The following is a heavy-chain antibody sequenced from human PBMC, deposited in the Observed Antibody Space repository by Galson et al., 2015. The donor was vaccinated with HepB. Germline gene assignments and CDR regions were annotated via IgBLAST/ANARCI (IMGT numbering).Heavy chain of an antibody. CDR2: IYYSGST. V-gene: IGHV4-39*01. CDR1: GGSISSSSYY. CDR3: ARLSEQWLNHPDY. D-gene: IGHD6-19*01. J-gene: IGHJ4*02. Sequence: SETLSLTCTVSGGSISSSSYYWGWIRQPPGKGLEWIGSIYYSGSTYYNPSLKSRVTISVDTSKNQFSLKMSSVTAADTAVYYCARLSEQWLNHPDYWGQGTLVTVSS.